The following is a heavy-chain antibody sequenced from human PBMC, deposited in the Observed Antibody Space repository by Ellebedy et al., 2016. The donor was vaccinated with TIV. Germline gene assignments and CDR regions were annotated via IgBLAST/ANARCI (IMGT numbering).Heavy chain of an antibody. Sequence: GESLKISXKGSGYSFTSYWIGWVRQMPGKGLEWMGIIYPGDSDTRYSPSFQGQVTISADKSISTAYLQWSSLKASDTAMYYCARHGDCSSTSCYSHYGMDVWGQGTTVTVSS. J-gene: IGHJ6*02. CDR2: IYPGDSDT. V-gene: IGHV5-51*01. CDR3: ARHGDCSSTSCYSHYGMDV. CDR1: GYSFTSYW. D-gene: IGHD2-2*01.